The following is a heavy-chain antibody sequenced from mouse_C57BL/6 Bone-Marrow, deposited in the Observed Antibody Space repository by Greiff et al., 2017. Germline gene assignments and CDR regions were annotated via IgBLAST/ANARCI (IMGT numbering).Heavy chain of an antibody. Sequence: EVMLVESGAELVRPGASVKLSCTASGFNIKDDYIHWVKQRPEQGLEWIGWIDPEIGDTEYASKFQGNATITSDTSSNTAYLQLSSLTSEDTAVYYCSSFDGNYFDFWGQGTPLTVAS. CDR3: SSFDGNYFDF. J-gene: IGHJ2*01. V-gene: IGHV14-4*01. CDR2: IDPEIGDT. D-gene: IGHD2-3*01. CDR1: GFNIKDDY.